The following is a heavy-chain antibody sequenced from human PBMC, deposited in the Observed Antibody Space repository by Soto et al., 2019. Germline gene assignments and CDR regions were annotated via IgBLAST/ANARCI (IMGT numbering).Heavy chain of an antibody. V-gene: IGHV4-59*01. D-gene: IGHD3-10*01. CDR3: ARAGPYEESHDYYYGMDV. J-gene: IGHJ6*02. CDR2: SFYRGRT. Sequence: QVQLQESGPGLVRPSETLSLTCTVSGGSINNYYWNWIRQPAGRGLEWIGYSFYRGRTNYNPSLQSRVIVSADPSKNQVSVRLTSVTAADTAVYYCARAGPYEESHDYYYGMDVCGHWTTVTVSS. CDR1: GGSINNYY.